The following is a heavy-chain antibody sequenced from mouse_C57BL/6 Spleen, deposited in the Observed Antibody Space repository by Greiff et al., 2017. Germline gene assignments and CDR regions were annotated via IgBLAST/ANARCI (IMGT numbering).Heavy chain of an antibody. CDR3: TRLELLRFSY. D-gene: IGHD1-1*01. Sequence: QVQLQQSGAELVRPGASVTLSCKASGYTFTDYEMHWVKQTPVHGLEWIGAIDPETGGTAYNQKFKGKAILTADKSSSTAYMELRSLTSEDSAVYYCTRLELLRFSYWGQGTLVTVSA. CDR1: GYTFTDYE. V-gene: IGHV1-15*01. CDR2: IDPETGGT. J-gene: IGHJ3*01.